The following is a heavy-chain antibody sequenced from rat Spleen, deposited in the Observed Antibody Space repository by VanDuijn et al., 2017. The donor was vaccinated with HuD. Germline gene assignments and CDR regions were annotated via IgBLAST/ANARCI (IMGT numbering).Heavy chain of an antibody. Sequence: EVQLVESGGGLVQPGRSLKLSCVASGFTFNNYLMTWIRQAPKKGLEWVASISYEGSSTYYGDSVKGRFTISRDNAKSTLYLQMNSLRSEDTATYYCVRPDSSLYVMDAWGQGASVTVSS. V-gene: IGHV5-22*01. CDR2: ISYEGSST. CDR3: VRPDSSLYVMDA. CDR1: GFTFNNYL. J-gene: IGHJ4*01. D-gene: IGHD1-2*01.